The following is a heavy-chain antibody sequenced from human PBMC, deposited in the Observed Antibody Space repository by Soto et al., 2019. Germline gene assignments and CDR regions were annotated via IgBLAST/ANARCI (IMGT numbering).Heavy chain of an antibody. CDR2: IKQDGSEM. V-gene: IGHV3-7*03. CDR1: GFTFSSTW. CDR3: AKCGVQTNFDLDC. D-gene: IGHD3-9*01. J-gene: IGHJ4*02. Sequence: GGSLRLSCAASGFTFSSTWMSWVRQAPGKGLEWVANIKQDGSEMYYVDSVKGRFTISRDNSRNTLYLQMNSLRAEDTAVYFCAKCGVQTNFDLDCWGQGALVTVSS.